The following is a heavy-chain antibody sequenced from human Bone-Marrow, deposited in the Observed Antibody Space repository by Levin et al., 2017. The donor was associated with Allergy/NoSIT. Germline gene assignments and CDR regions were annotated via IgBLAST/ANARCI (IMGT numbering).Heavy chain of an antibody. CDR2: IVGSGSAT. CDR3: AKASTIVVPRDAYDI. V-gene: IGHV3-23*01. Sequence: GGSLRLSCAASGFTFSTYTMSWVRQAPGKGLEWVSAIVGSGSATDYADSVKGRFTISRDNSKDTLYLLMNSLRVEDTAIYYCAKASTIVVPRDAYDIWGRGTMVTVSS. CDR1: GFTFSTYT. J-gene: IGHJ3*02. D-gene: IGHD3-10*01.